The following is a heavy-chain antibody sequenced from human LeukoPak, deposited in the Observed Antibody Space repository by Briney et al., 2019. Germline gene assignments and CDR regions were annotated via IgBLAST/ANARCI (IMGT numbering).Heavy chain of an antibody. J-gene: IGHJ4*02. CDR2: ISAYNGDT. CDR3: TRDLGQWLIQGIFFDY. V-gene: IGHV1-18*01. CDR1: GYTFTSYD. Sequence: ASVKVSRKASGYTFTSYDISWVRQAPGQGLEWMGWISAYNGDTKYAQNVQGRVSMTTDISTSTAYMEVRSLRSDDTAVYYCTRDLGQWLIQGIFFDYWGQGALVTVSS. D-gene: IGHD5-12*01.